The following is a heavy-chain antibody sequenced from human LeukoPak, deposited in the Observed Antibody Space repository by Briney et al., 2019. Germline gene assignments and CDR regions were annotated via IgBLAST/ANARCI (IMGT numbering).Heavy chain of an antibody. CDR2: ISGSSSDV. D-gene: IGHD2-21*01. CDR1: GFSFSDSY. V-gene: IGHV3-11*01. J-gene: IGHJ4*01. Sequence: GGSLRLSCVVSGFSFSDSYMTWIRQTPGKGLEWLAYISGSSSDVYYADSVKGRFTISRDNAKNSLFLQMNGLRPEDTAPYYCATDPRLLIYWGHGTLVTVSS. CDR3: ATDPRLLIY.